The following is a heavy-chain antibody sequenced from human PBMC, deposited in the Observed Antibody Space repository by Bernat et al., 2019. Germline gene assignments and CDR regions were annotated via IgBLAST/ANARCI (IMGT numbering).Heavy chain of an antibody. Sequence: QITLKESGPTLVKPTQTLTLTCTFSGFSLSTSGVGVGWIRQPPGKALEWLALIYWDDDKRYSPSLKSRLTITKDTSKNQVVLTMTNMDPVDTATYYCARMGDGSGSYTLYYFDYWGQGTLVTVSS. V-gene: IGHV2-5*02. CDR3: ARMGDGSGSYTLYYFDY. D-gene: IGHD3-10*01. J-gene: IGHJ4*02. CDR2: IYWDDDK. CDR1: GFSLSTSGVG.